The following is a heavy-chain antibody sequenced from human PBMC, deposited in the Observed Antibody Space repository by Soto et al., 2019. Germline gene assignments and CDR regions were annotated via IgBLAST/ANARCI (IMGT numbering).Heavy chain of an antibody. V-gene: IGHV3-21*04. J-gene: IGHJ4*02. CDR3: ALPLYSSGPENFDY. CDR1: GFTCSSYG. Sequence: GGSLRLSWAASGFTCSSYGMNWVRQAPGKGLEWVSSISSSSSYIYYADSVKGRFTISRDNAKNSLYLQMNSLRSEDTAVYYCALPLYSSGPENFDYWGQGTLVTVSS. CDR2: ISSSSSYI. D-gene: IGHD6-19*01.